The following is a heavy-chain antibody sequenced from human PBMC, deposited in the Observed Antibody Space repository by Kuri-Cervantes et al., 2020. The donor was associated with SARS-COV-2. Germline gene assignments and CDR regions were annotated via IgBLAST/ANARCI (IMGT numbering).Heavy chain of an antibody. CDR2: IRSKAYGGTT. V-gene: IGHV3-49*04. CDR1: GFTFSNAW. CDR3: TSEKQLGPSYGRSQRLDY. J-gene: IGHJ4*02. D-gene: IGHD6-6*01. Sequence: GESLKISCAASGFTFSNAWMSWVRQAPGKGLEWVGFIRSKAYGGTTEYAASVKGRFTISRDDSKSIAYLQMNSLKTEDTAVYHCTSEKQLGPSYGRSQRLDYWGQGTLVTVSS.